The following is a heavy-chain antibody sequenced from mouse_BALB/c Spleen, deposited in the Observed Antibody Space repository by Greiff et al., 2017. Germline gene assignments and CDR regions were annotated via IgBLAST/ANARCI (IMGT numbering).Heavy chain of an antibody. CDR2: IWRGGST. V-gene: IGHV2-5-1*01. J-gene: IGHJ1*01. Sequence: QVQLQQSGPSLVQPSQSLSITCTVSGFSLTSYGVHWVRQSPGKGLEWLGVIWRGGSTDYNAAFMSRLSITKDNSKSQVFFKMNSLQADDTAIYYCAKSAGYRYWYFDVWGAGTTVTVSS. D-gene: IGHD2-14*01. CDR3: AKSAGYRYWYFDV. CDR1: GFSLTSYG.